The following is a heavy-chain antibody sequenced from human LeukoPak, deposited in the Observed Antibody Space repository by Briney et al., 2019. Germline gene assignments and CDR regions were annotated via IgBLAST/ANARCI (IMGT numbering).Heavy chain of an antibody. CDR3: ARDRVTTDSSRYMDV. D-gene: IGHD4-17*01. CDR1: GFTFSSYS. Sequence: SGGSLRLSCAASGFTFSSYSMNWVRQAPGKGLEWVSYISSSGSTIYYADSVKGRFTISRDNAKNSLYLQMTSLRAEDTAVYYCARDRVTTDSSRYMDVWGKGTTVTVSS. V-gene: IGHV3-48*04. CDR2: ISSSGSTI. J-gene: IGHJ6*03.